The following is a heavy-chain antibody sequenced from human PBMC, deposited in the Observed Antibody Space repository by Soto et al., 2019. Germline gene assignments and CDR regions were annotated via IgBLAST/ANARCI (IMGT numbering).Heavy chain of an antibody. J-gene: IGHJ6*02. CDR3: ARRTGTVPRPHYYYYGMDV. Sequence: LKISCKGSGYSFTSYWISWVRQMPGKGLEWMGRIDPSDSYTNYSPSFQGHVTISADKSISTAYLQWSSLKASDTAMYYCARRTGTVPRPHYYYYGMDVWGQGTTVTVSS. V-gene: IGHV5-10-1*01. D-gene: IGHD1-1*01. CDR2: IDPSDSYT. CDR1: GYSFTSYW.